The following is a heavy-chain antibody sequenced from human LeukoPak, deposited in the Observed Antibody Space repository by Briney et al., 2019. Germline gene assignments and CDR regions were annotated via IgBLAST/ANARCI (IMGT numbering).Heavy chain of an antibody. CDR3: AKEGVLRFLEWLLSKYYFDY. V-gene: IGHV3-23*01. CDR2: IGGSGGST. D-gene: IGHD3-3*01. Sequence: SCKASGGTFSSYAMSWVRQAPGKGLEWVSAIGGSGGSTYYADSVKGRFTISRDNSKNTLYLQMNSLRAEDTAVYYCAKEGVLRFLEWLLSKYYFDYWGQRTLVTVSS. J-gene: IGHJ4*02. CDR1: GGTFSSYA.